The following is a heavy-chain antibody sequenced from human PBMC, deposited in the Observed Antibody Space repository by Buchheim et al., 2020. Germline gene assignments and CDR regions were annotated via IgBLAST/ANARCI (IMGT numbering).Heavy chain of an antibody. CDR1: GFTFSSYD. Sequence: EVQLVESGGGLVQPGGSLRLSCAASGFTFSSYDMNWVRQAPGKGLEWVSYISSSGSTTYYADSVKGRFTISRDNAKNSLYLQMNSLRAEDTAVYYCAREAVAGTYYFDYWGQGTL. CDR3: AREAVAGTYYFDY. J-gene: IGHJ4*02. D-gene: IGHD6-19*01. V-gene: IGHV3-48*03. CDR2: ISSSGSTT.